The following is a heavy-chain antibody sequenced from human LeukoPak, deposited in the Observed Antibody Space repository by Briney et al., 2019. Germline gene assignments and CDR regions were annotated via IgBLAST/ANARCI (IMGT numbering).Heavy chain of an antibody. V-gene: IGHV3-15*01. CDR3: TTEFGRDGYSLIPRLLGY. J-gene: IGHJ4*02. Sequence: GGSLRLSCAASGFTFSNAWMSWVRQAPGKGLEWVGRIKSKTDGGTTDYAAPVKGRFTISRDDSKNTLYLQMNSLKTEDTAVYYWTTEFGRDGYSLIPRLLGYWGQGTLVTVSS. D-gene: IGHD5-24*01. CDR2: IKSKTDGGTT. CDR1: GFTFSNAW.